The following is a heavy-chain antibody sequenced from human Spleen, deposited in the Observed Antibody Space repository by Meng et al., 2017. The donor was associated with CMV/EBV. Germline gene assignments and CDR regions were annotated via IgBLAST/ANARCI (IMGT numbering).Heavy chain of an antibody. Sequence: GESLKISCTASGFTFSSYSMNWVRQAPGKGLEWVSSISSSSSYIYYADSVKGRFTISRDNAKNSLYLQMNSLRAEDTAVYYCARDRGAGSFDYWGQGTLVTVSS. J-gene: IGHJ4*02. CDR3: ARDRGAGSFDY. V-gene: IGHV3-21*01. D-gene: IGHD6-19*01. CDR1: GFTFSSYS. CDR2: ISSSSSYI.